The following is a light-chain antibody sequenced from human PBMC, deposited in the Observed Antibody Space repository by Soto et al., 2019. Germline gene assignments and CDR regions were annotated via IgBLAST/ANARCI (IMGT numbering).Light chain of an antibody. CDR2: DVA. CDR3: VSFTSSTTYV. V-gene: IGLV2-14*03. J-gene: IGLJ1*01. CDR1: SSDVGGSNF. Sequence: QSVLTQPASVSASPGQSITISCTGTSSDVGGSNFVSWYQQHPGKPPKLIIYDVATRPSGVSNRFSGSKSGSTASLIISRLQTEDEADYYCVSFTSSTTYVFGRGTKVTVL.